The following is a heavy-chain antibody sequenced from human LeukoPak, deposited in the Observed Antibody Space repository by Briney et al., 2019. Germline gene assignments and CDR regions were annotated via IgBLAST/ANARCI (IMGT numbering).Heavy chain of an antibody. CDR2: ISSNGGST. J-gene: IGHJ4*02. V-gene: IGHV3-64D*06. Sequence: GGSLRLSCAASGFTFSSYAMNWVRQAPGKGLEYVSAISSNGGSTYYADSVKGRFTISRDNSKNTLYLQMSSLRAEDTAVYYCVKEGQDGPGFDYWGQGTLVTVSS. CDR3: VKEGQDGPGFDY. CDR1: GFTFSSYA. D-gene: IGHD2-8*02.